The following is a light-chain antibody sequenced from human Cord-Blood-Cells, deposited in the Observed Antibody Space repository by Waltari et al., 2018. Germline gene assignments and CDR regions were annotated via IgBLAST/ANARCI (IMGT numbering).Light chain of an antibody. CDR1: SSDVGGYNY. CDR3: CSYAGSYTLV. J-gene: IGLJ2*01. CDR2: DVS. V-gene: IGLV2-11*01. Sequence: QSALTPPRSVSGSPGPSVTISCTGTSSDVGGYNYVSWYQQHPGKAPKLMIYDVSKRPSGVPDRFSGSKSGNTASLTISGLQAEDEADYYCCSYAGSYTLVFGGGTKLTVL.